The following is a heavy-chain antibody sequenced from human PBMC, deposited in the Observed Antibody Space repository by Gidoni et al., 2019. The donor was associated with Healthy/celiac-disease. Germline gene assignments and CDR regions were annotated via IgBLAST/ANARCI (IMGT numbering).Heavy chain of an antibody. V-gene: IGHV4-38-2*02. CDR2: IYHSGST. CDR3: ARDRRISTYYYYGMDV. D-gene: IGHD2-21*01. J-gene: IGHJ6*02. Sequence: QVQLQESGPGLVKPSETLSLTCAVSGYSISSGYYWGWIRQPPGKGLEWIGSIYHSGSTYYYPSLKSRVTISVDTSKNQFSLKLSSVTAADTAVYYCARDRRISTYYYYGMDVWGQGTTVTVSS. CDR1: GYSISSGYY.